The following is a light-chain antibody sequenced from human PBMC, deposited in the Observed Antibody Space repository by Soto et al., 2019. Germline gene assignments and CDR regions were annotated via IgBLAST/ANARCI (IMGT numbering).Light chain of an antibody. J-gene: IGKJ5*01. CDR1: QSISTNY. V-gene: IGKV3-20*01. Sequence: EVVLTQSPGTLSLSPGERATLSCRASQSISTNYLAWYQQKTGQAPKLLIYAASSRLTGIPDRFSGSGSGTDFTLTISRLEPEDFALYYCQQYGRTFGQGTRLDIK. CDR2: AAS. CDR3: QQYGRT.